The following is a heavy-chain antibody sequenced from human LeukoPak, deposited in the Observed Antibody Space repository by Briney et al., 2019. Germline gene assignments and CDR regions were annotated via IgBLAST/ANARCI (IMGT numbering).Heavy chain of an antibody. CDR3: ARHNEGATLFVDY. V-gene: IGHV5-51*01. CDR2: IYPRDSDT. Sequence: RRGESLQISCKGSGYSFTSYWIGWVRQMPGKGLEWMGIIYPRDSDTRYSPSFQGQVTISADKSISTAYLQWSSLKASDTAMYYCARHNEGATLFVDYWGQGTLVTVSS. J-gene: IGHJ4*02. D-gene: IGHD1-26*01. CDR1: GYSFTSYW.